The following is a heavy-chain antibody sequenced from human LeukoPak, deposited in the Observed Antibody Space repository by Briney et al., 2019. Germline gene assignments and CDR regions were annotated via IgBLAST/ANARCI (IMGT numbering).Heavy chain of an antibody. J-gene: IGHJ4*02. V-gene: IGHV3-23*01. CDR1: GFTFSTYA. CDR2: ISGSGGST. D-gene: IGHD2-2*01. CDR3: AKDRPDCSSTSCYGSFRTAADY. Sequence: PGGSLRLSCAASGFTFSTYAMSWVRQAPGKGLEWVSAISGSGGSTFYADSVKGRFTISRDNSKNTLYLQMNSLRAEDTALYYCAKDRPDCSSTSCYGSFRTAADYWGQGTLVSVSS.